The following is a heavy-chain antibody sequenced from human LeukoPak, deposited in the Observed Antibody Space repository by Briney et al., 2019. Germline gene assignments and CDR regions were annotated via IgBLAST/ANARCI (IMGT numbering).Heavy chain of an antibody. J-gene: IGHJ4*01. V-gene: IGHV3-30*18. CDR2: ISYDGSNK. CDR3: AKGIYSSGWSYFDY. D-gene: IGHD6-19*01. CDR1: GFTFSNYA. Sequence: GRSLRLSCVASGFTFSNYAFHWVRQAPGKGLEWVALISYDGSNKDYADSVKGRFTISRDNSKNTLYLQMNSLRAEDTAVYYCAKGIYSSGWSYFDYWGHGTLVTVSS.